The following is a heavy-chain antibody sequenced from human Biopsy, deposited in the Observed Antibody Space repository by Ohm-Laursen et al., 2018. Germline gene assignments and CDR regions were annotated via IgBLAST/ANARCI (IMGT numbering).Heavy chain of an antibody. D-gene: IGHD1-26*01. Sequence: TLSLTCAVYSVSFSSFYWSWIRQPPGKGLEWIGEISHTGSTNYNPSLKSRVFMSVDTSRSQFSLKLYSVTAADTAVYYCARVEAGTYDALDIWGQGTLVAVSA. J-gene: IGHJ3*02. V-gene: IGHV4-34*01. CDR2: ISHTGST. CDR3: ARVEAGTYDALDI. CDR1: SVSFSSFY.